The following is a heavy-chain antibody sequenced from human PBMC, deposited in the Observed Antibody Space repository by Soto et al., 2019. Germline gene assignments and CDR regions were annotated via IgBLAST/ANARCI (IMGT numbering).Heavy chain of an antibody. CDR3: ARVVGGYYYGMDV. CDR2: IYHSGST. Sequence: QVQLQESGPGLVKPSGTLSLTCAVSGGSISSSNWSSWVRQPPGKGLEWIGEIYHSGSTNYNPSLNSRVPISVDKSKNQSSLKLSSVTAADTAVYYCARVVGGYYYGMDVWGQGTTVTVSS. D-gene: IGHD2-2*01. V-gene: IGHV4-4*02. CDR1: GGSISSSNW. J-gene: IGHJ6*02.